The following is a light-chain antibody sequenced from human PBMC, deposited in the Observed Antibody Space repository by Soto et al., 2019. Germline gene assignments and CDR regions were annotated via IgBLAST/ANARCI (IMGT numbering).Light chain of an antibody. CDR1: SSDVGGYNY. V-gene: IGLV2-14*01. CDR3: SSYKTSSTLYV. Sequence: QSVLTQPASVSGSPGQSITTSCTGTSSDVGGYNYVSWYQQHPGKAPKLMIYEVSTRPSGVSNRFSGSKSGNTASLTISGIQPEDEADYYCSSYKTSSTLYVFGTGTKVTVL. J-gene: IGLJ1*01. CDR2: EVS.